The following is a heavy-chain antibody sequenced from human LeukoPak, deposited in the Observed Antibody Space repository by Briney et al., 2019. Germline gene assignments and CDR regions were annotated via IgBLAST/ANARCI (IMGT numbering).Heavy chain of an antibody. CDR2: IWYDGSNK. V-gene: IGHV3-33*06. D-gene: IGHD7-27*01. J-gene: IGHJ4*02. Sequence: PGGSLKLSCLASGFTFTNHGMNWVRQAPGKGPQWVRGIWYDGSNKDYVDSVKGRFTISRDNSKNTLYLEMSSLTVEDTAVYLCAKGRGGSSNWGSDCWGQGTQVTVSS. CDR1: GFTFTNHG. CDR3: AKGRGGSSNWGSDC.